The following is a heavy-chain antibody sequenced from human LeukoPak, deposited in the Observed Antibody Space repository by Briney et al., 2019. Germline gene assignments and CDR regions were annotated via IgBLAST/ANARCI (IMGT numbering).Heavy chain of an antibody. D-gene: IGHD2-15*01. CDR3: AKVEYCSGGSCHYYMDV. V-gene: IGHV3-23*01. CDR1: GFTFSSYA. Sequence: PGGSLRLSCAASGFTFSSYAMSWVRQAPGKGLEWVSAISGSGGSTYYADSVKGRFTISRDNSKNTLYLQMNSLRAEDTAVYYCAKVEYCSGGSCHYYMDVWGKGTTVTVSS. CDR2: ISGSGGST. J-gene: IGHJ6*03.